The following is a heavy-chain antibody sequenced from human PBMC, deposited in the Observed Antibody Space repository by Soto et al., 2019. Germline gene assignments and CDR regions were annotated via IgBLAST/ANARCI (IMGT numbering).Heavy chain of an antibody. V-gene: IGHV1-2*04. CDR1: GYTFTGYY. CDR2: INPNSGGT. CDR3: ARGAPPVYSSGWYDLGDFDY. Sequence: VASVKVSCKASGYTFTGYYMHWVRQAPGQGLEWMGWINPNSGGTNYAQKFQGWVTMTRDTSISTAYMELSRLRSDDTAVYYCARGAPPVYSSGWYDLGDFDYWGQGTLVTVSS. J-gene: IGHJ4*02. D-gene: IGHD6-19*01.